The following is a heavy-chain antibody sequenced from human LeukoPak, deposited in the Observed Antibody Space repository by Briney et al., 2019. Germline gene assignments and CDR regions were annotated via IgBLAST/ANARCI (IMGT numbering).Heavy chain of an antibody. D-gene: IGHD1-26*01. CDR3: ASAAIDRWELLTHAFDI. CDR1: GYTFTGYY. Sequence: ASVKVSCKASGYTFTGYYMHWVRQAPGQGLEWMGWINPYNGNTNYAQKFQGRVTMTTDISTGTAYMELRSQRSDDTAVYYCASAAIDRWELLTHAFDIWGQGTVVTVSS. V-gene: IGHV1-18*04. CDR2: INPYNGNT. J-gene: IGHJ3*02.